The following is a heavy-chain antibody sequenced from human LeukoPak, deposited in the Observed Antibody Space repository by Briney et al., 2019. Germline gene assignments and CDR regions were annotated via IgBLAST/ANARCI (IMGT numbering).Heavy chain of an antibody. D-gene: IGHD3-9*01. J-gene: IGHJ4*02. Sequence: GESLKISCEGSGYSFTSYWIGWVRQMPGEGLEWMGIIYPGDSDTRYSPSFQGQVTISADKSISTAYLQWSSLKASDTAMYYCARQHYDILTGVTNFDYWGQGTLVTVSS. CDR1: GYSFTSYW. CDR2: IYPGDSDT. V-gene: IGHV5-51*01. CDR3: ARQHYDILTGVTNFDY.